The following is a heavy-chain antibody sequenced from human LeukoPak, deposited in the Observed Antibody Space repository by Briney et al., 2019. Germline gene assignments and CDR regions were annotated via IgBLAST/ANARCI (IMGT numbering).Heavy chain of an antibody. J-gene: IGHJ4*02. CDR2: IYYSGST. V-gene: IGHV4-59*08. CDR3: ARHVAAARSFDY. CDR1: GGSISSYY. Sequence: PSETLSLTCTVSGGSISSYYWSWIRQPPGKGLEWIGYIYYSGSTNYNPSLKSRVTISVDTSKNQFSLKLSSVTAADTAVYYCARHVAAARSFDYWGQGTLVTVSS. D-gene: IGHD6-6*01.